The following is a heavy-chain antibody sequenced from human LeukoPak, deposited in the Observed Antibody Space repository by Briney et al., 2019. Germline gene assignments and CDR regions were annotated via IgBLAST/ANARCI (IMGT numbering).Heavy chain of an antibody. CDR3: TRLTGYSSGWGVDY. D-gene: IGHD6-19*01. V-gene: IGHV3-73*01. Sequence: GGSLRLSCAASGFNFSGSAMHWVRQASGKGLEWVGRIRSKANSYATAYTASVKGRFTISRDDSKNTAYLQMNSLKTEDTAVYYCTRLTGYSSGWGVDYWGQGTLVTVSS. CDR1: GFNFSGSA. CDR2: IRSKANSYAT. J-gene: IGHJ4*02.